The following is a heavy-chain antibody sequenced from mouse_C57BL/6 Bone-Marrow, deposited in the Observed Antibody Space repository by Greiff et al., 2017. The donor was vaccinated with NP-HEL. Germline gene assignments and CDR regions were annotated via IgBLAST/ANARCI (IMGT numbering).Heavy chain of an antibody. CDR3: AIGARYGFHYDYFDY. CDR2: IHPSDSDT. CDR1: GYTFTSYW. V-gene: IGHV1-74*01. D-gene: IGHD1-1*01. Sequence: QVQLQQPGAELVKPGASVKVSCKASGYTFTSYWMHWVKQRPGQGLEWIGRIHPSDSDTNYNQKFKGKATLTVDKSSSTAYMQLSSLTAEDSAVYYCAIGARYGFHYDYFDYWGQGTTLTVSS. J-gene: IGHJ2*01.